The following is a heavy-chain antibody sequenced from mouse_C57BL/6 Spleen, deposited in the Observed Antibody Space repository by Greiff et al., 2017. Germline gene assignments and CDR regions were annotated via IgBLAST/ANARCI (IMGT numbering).Heavy chain of an antibody. CDR1: GFTFSDAW. J-gene: IGHJ1*03. CDR2: IRNKANNHAT. CDR3: TRNWDDWYFDV. D-gene: IGHD4-1*01. V-gene: IGHV6-6*01. Sequence: EVKLVESGGGLVQPGGSMKLSCAASGFTFSDAWLDWVRQSPEKGLEWVAEIRNKANNHATYYAESVKGRFTISRDDSKSRVYLQMNSLRAEDTGIYYCTRNWDDWYFDVWGTGTTVTVSS.